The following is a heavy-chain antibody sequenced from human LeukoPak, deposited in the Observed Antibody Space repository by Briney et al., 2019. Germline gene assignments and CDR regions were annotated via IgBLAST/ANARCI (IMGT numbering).Heavy chain of an antibody. Sequence: SETLSLTCGVSGYSISSGYWAWIRQPPGKGLEWIASIYHSVTTYSNPSLQSRVTLSVDTSRNQFSLKLSAVTAADTAVYYCARDPAMTFNWFDPWGQGTLVIVSS. CDR2: IYHSVTT. D-gene: IGHD2-21*02. CDR1: GYSISSGY. V-gene: IGHV4-38-2*02. CDR3: ARDPAMTFNWFDP. J-gene: IGHJ5*02.